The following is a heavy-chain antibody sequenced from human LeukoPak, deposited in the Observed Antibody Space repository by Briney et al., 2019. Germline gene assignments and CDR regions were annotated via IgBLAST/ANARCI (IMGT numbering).Heavy chain of an antibody. D-gene: IGHD3-22*01. CDR1: GFTFSSYS. CDR2: ISSSSSYI. CDR3: ARWYDYDSKGYSYYFDY. Sequence: GGSLRLSCAASGFTFSSYSMNWVRQAPGKGLEWVSSISSSSSYIYYGDSVKGRFTISRDNAKNSVYLQMNSLRAEDTAMYYCARWYDYDSKGYSYYFDYWGQGTLVTVSS. J-gene: IGHJ4*02. V-gene: IGHV3-21*01.